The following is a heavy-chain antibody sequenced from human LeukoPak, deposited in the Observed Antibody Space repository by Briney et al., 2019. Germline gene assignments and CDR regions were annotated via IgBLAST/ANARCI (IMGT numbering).Heavy chain of an antibody. V-gene: IGHV1-69-2*01. CDR3: AKAGSGWYFDY. CDR2: VDPEDGET. D-gene: IGHD6-19*01. J-gene: IGHJ4*02. Sequence: GASVKVSCKASGYTFTDYYMHWVQQAPGKGLEWMGRVDPEDGETIYAEKFQGRVTITADTSTDTAYMELSSLRSEDTAVYYCAKAGSGWYFDYWGQGTLVTVSS. CDR1: GYTFTDYY.